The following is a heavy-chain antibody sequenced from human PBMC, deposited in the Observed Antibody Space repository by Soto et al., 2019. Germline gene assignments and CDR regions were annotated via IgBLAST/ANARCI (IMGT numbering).Heavy chain of an antibody. D-gene: IGHD3-22*01. CDR1: GGSFSDYY. V-gene: IGHV4-34*01. CDR3: ARVKYEVVRFFMEFSGMDV. J-gene: IGHJ6*02. CDR2: INHRGTT. Sequence: PSETLSLTCAVYGGSFSDYYWSWIRQPPGKGLEWMGEINHRGTTNYNPSLRSRVIISLDTSKNQFSLTLSSVTAADTALDECARVKYEVVRFFMEFSGMDVWGQGTTVTVSS.